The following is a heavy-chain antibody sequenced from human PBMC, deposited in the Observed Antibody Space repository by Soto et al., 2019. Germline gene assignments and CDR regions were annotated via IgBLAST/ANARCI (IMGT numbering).Heavy chain of an antibody. CDR1: GFTFSSYG. CDR2: ISYDGSNK. V-gene: IGHV3-30*18. CDR3: AKDRLRSSWRPLFDY. J-gene: IGHJ4*02. Sequence: GGSLRLSCAASGFTFSSYGMHWVRQAPGKGLEWVAVISYDGSNKYYADSVKGRFTISRDNSKNTLYLQMNSLRAEDTAVYYCAKDRLRSSWRPLFDYWGQGTLVTVSS. D-gene: IGHD6-13*01.